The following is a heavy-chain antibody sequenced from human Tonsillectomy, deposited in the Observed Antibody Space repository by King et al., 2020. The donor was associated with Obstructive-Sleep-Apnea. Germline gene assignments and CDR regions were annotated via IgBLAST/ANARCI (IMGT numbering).Heavy chain of an antibody. CDR1: GYSFTSYW. CDR3: AVLTTVPTEAFNI. CDR2: IDPSDSYT. D-gene: IGHD4-17*01. V-gene: IGHV5-10-1*01. J-gene: IGHJ3*02. Sequence: QLVQSGAEVKKPGESLRISCKGSGYSFTSYWISWVRQMPGKGLEWMGRIDPSDSYTNYSPSFQGHVTLSTDKSISTAYLHWSSLKASDTAMYYCAVLTTVPTEAFNIWGQGKMVTVSS.